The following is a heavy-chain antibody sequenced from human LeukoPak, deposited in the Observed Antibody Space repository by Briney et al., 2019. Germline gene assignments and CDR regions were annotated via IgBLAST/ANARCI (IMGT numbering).Heavy chain of an antibody. V-gene: IGHV3-53*01. CDR1: GFTVSSNY. CDR3: ARVSTMIVVHS. Sequence: GGSLRLSCAASGFTVSSNYMSWVRQAPGKGLEWVSVIYSGGSTYYADSVKGRFTISRDNSKNTLYLQMNSLRAEDTAVYYCARVSTMIVVHSWGQGTLVTVSS. CDR2: IYSGGST. J-gene: IGHJ4*02. D-gene: IGHD3-22*01.